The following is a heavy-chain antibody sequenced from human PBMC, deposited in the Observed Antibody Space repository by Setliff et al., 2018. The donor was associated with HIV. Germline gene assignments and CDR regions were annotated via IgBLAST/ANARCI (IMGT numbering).Heavy chain of an antibody. V-gene: IGHV3-23*01. CDR3: ARAPYSSSSYLDY. CDR2: ISGGGDDA. D-gene: IGHD6-6*01. CDR1: GLTFSNYE. Sequence: PGGSLRLSCAASGLTFSNYEMIWVRQAPGKGLEWVSAISGGGDDAYYADSVRGRFTVSRDISKDTLYLQMNSLRAEDTAVYYCARAPYSSSSYLDYWGQGTLVTVSS. J-gene: IGHJ4*02.